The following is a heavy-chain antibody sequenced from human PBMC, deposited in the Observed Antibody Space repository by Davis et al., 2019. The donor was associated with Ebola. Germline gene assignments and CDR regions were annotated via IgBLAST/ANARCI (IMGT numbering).Heavy chain of an antibody. CDR3: ARAISGYSSGWTYHFDY. CDR2: INHSGST. Sequence: MPSETLSLTCAVYGGSFSGYYWSWIRQPPGKGLEWIGEINHSGSTNYNPSLKSRVTISVDTSKNQFSLKLSSVTAADTAVYYCARAISGYSSGWTYHFDYWGQGTLVTVSS. CDR1: GGSFSGYY. J-gene: IGHJ4*02. V-gene: IGHV4-34*01. D-gene: IGHD6-19*01.